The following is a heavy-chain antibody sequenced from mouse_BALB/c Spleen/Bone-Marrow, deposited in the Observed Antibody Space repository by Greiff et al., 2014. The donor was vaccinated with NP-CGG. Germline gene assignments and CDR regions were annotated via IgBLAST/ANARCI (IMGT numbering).Heavy chain of an antibody. CDR1: GYAFSFYW. CDR3: ARAGLSTDY. J-gene: IGHJ2*02. V-gene: IGHV1-80*01. CDR2: IYPGDGDT. D-gene: IGHD1-1*01. Sequence: VKLMESGAELVRPGSSVKISCKTSGYAFSFYWINWVKQRPGQGLEWIGQIYPGDGDTNYNGKFKGKATLTADTSSGTAYMQLSSLTSEDSAVYFCARAGLSTDYWGQGTSLTVSS.